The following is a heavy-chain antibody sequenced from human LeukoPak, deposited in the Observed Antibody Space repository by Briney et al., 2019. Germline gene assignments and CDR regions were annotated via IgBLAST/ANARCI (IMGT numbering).Heavy chain of an antibody. J-gene: IGHJ4*02. CDR2: ISGSGGST. CDR1: GFTFSSYA. V-gene: IGHV3-23*01. CDR3: AKGVGYDFWSGYHYYFDY. D-gene: IGHD3-3*01. Sequence: GGSLRLSCAASGFTFSSYAMSWVRQAPGKGLEWVSAISGSGGSTYYADSVKGRFTISRDNSKNTLYLQMNSLRAEDTAVYYCAKGVGYDFWSGYHYYFDYWGQGTLVTVSS.